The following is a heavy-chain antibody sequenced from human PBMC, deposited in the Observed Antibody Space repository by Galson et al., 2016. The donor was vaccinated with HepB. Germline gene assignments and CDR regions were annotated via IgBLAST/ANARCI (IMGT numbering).Heavy chain of an antibody. V-gene: IGHV3-66*01. CDR2: LYSGGDT. J-gene: IGHJ4*02. CDR1: GFTVSSSY. D-gene: IGHD1-1*01. Sequence: SLRLSCAASGFTVSSSYMSWVRQAPGKGLEWVSVLYSGGDTFYADSVKGRFSISSDNSKNTLYLQMDSLRAEDTAVYYCALNWNCDSWGQGTLVTVSS. CDR3: ALNWNCDS.